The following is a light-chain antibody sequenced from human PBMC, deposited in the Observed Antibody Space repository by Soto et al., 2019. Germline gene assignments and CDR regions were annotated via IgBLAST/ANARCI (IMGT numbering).Light chain of an antibody. V-gene: IGLV2-14*01. CDR2: EVS. J-gene: IGLJ2*01. CDR3: SSYTTSSTLGVV. CDR1: GSDVGGYNY. Sequence: QSALTQPASVSGSPGQSITISCTGTGSDVGGYNYVSWYQQHPGKAPKLMIYEVSNRPSGVSNRFSGPKSGNTASLTISGLQAEDEADYYCSSYTTSSTLGVVFGGGTKLTVL.